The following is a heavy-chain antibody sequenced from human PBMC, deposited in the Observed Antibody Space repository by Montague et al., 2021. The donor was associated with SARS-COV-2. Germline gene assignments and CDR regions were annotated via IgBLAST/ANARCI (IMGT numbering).Heavy chain of an antibody. CDR3: ARGDYGDYRDAFDI. Sequence: SETLSLTCAVSGGSITSTNWWSWVRQPPGKGLEWIGEIHHSGSTNSSPSLKSRVTMSIDKSSNQFSLHLNSVTAADTAVYYCARGDYGDYRDAFDIWGQGTMVTVSS. CDR2: IHHSGST. V-gene: IGHV4-4*02. D-gene: IGHD4-17*01. J-gene: IGHJ3*02. CDR1: GGSITSTNW.